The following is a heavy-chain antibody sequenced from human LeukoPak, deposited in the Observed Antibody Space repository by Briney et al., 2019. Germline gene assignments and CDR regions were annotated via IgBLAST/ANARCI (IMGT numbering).Heavy chain of an antibody. CDR3: ARARDGDPHFDY. Sequence: ASVEVSCKASGYTFTSYGISWVRQAPGQGLEWMGWISAYNGNTNYAQKLQGRVTMTTDTSTSTAYMELRSLRSDDTAVYYCARARDGDPHFDYWGQGTLVTVSS. V-gene: IGHV1-18*01. CDR2: ISAYNGNT. J-gene: IGHJ4*02. D-gene: IGHD7-27*01. CDR1: GYTFTSYG.